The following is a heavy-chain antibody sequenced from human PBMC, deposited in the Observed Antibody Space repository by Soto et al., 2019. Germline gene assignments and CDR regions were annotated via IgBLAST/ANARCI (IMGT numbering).Heavy chain of an antibody. J-gene: IGHJ4*02. CDR1: GFTFSSFF. CDR2: ISNDGTGT. D-gene: IGHD3-22*01. V-gene: IGHV3-74*01. CDR3: VRDQDSRGYSVFNL. Sequence: GGSLRLSCAASGFTFSSFFMHWVRQGPGKGLEWVSRISNDGTGTTYADSVQGRFTVSRDNSKTTVYLQMNRLRAEDTAVYFCVRDQDSRGYSVFNLWGQGTQVTAPQ.